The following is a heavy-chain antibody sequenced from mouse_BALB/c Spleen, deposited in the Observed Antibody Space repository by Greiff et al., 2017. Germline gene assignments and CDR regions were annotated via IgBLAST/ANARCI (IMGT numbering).Heavy chain of an antibody. CDR1: GYTFTSYW. J-gene: IGHJ4*01. CDR2: IDPSDSYT. V-gene: IGHV1-69*02. CDR3: ARAYYEAMDY. D-gene: IGHD1-1*01. Sequence: QVQLKQPGAELVKPGASVKLSCKASGYTFTSYWMHWVRQRPGQGLEWIGEIDPSDSYTNYNQKFKGKATLTVDKSSSTAYMQLSSLTSEDSAVYYCARAYYEAMDYWGQGTSVTVSS.